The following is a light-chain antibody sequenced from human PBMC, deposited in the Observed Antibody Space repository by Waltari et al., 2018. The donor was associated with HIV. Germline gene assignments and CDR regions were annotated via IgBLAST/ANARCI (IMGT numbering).Light chain of an antibody. V-gene: IGLV2-8*01. CDR3: GSYAGSNNLL. J-gene: IGLJ2*01. CDR1: SSDIGAYNY. CDR2: DVN. Sequence: QSALTQPPSASGSPGQSVTISCTGTSSDIGAYNYVAWYQQHPGRAPKLLLYDVNQRPSGVPGRFSGSKSGNRASLTVSGLQPDDEADYYCGSYAGSNNLLFGGGTKLTVL.